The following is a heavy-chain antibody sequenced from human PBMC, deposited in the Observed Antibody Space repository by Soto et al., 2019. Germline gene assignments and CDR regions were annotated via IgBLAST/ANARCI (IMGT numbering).Heavy chain of an antibody. CDR2: IRSSSGTV. Sequence: GGSLRLSCAASGFTFNSYSMNWVRQAPGKGLEWVSCIRSSSGTVYYADSVKGRFTISRDNGKNSLYLQMHSLRDEDAAVYFCARDAGTGYYYGMDVWGQGTTVTVS. D-gene: IGHD3-10*01. CDR1: GFTFNSYS. J-gene: IGHJ6*02. V-gene: IGHV3-48*02. CDR3: ARDAGTGYYYGMDV.